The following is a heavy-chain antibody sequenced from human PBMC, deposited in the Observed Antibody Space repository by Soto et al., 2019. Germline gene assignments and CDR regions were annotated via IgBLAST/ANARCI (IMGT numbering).Heavy chain of an antibody. V-gene: IGHV3-23*01. Sequence: EVQLLESGGGLVQPGGSLRLSCAASGFTFSSYAMSWVRQAPGKGLEWVSAISGSGGSTYYADSVKGRFTISRDNSKNTLYLQMDSLRAEDTAVYYCAKDRMFGEFNPNWFDPWGQGTLVTVSS. CDR3: AKDRMFGEFNPNWFDP. CDR2: ISGSGGST. D-gene: IGHD3-10*02. J-gene: IGHJ5*02. CDR1: GFTFSSYA.